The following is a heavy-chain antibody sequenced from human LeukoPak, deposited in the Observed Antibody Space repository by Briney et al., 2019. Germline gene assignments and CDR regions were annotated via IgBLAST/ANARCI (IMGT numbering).Heavy chain of an antibody. CDR3: ARTATLFYYYYYYMDV. Sequence: ASVKVSCKASGYTFTSYDINWVRQATGQGLEWMGWMNPNSGNTGYAQKFQGRVTMTRNTSISTAYMELSSLRSEDTAAYYCARTATLFYYYYYYMDVWGKGTTVTVSS. D-gene: IGHD2-15*01. V-gene: IGHV1-8*01. J-gene: IGHJ6*03. CDR2: MNPNSGNT. CDR1: GYTFTSYD.